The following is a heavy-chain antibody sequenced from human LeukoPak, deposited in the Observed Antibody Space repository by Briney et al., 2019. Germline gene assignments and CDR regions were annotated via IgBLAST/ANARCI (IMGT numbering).Heavy chain of an antibody. CDR1: GLTFSSYA. CDR2: ISGSGGSI. V-gene: IGHV3-23*01. CDR3: AKGFTTIAAAGTNWFDP. J-gene: IGHJ5*02. Sequence: GGSLRLSCAASGLTFSSYAMSWVRQAPGKGLEWVSAISGSGGSIYYADPVKGRFTISRDNSKNTLYLQMNRLRAEDTAVYYCAKGFTTIAAAGTNWFDPWGQGTLVTVSS. D-gene: IGHD6-13*01.